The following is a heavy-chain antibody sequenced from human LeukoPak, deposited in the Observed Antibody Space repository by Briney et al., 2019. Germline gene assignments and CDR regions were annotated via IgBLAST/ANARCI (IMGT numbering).Heavy chain of an antibody. CDR1: GFTFSTYS. D-gene: IGHD4-17*01. J-gene: IGHJ3*02. V-gene: IGHV3-23*01. Sequence: GGSLRLSCAASGFTFSTYSLNWVRQAPGKGLEWVSGISGSGGYTYYADSVKGRFTISRDNSKNTLYLQMNSLRAEDTAVYNCAKTLADGDRRTDAFDIWGQGTMVTVSS. CDR2: ISGSGGYT. CDR3: AKTLADGDRRTDAFDI.